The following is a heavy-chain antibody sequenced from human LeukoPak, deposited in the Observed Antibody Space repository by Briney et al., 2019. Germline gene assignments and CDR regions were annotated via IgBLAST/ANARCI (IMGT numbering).Heavy chain of an antibody. D-gene: IGHD6-6*01. CDR1: GGSFSGYY. J-gene: IGHJ3*02. Sequence: SETLSLTCAVYGGSFSGYYWSWIRQPPGKGLEWIGEINHSGSTNYSPSLKSRVTISVDTSKNQFSLKLSSVTAADTAVYYCAREKRRSSSSLNAFDIWGQGTMVTVSS. CDR3: AREKRRSSSSLNAFDI. CDR2: INHSGST. V-gene: IGHV4-34*01.